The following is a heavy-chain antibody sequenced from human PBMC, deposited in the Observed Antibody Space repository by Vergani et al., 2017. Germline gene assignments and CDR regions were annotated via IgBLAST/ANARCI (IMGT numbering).Heavy chain of an antibody. D-gene: IGHD3-9*01. Sequence: QVQLQESGPGLVKPSETLSLTCIVSGGSISPYYWSWIRQPAGKGLEWIGYVNNDGSTNYNPSLGSRVSISLDTSKSQFSLKLTSVTAADTAVYYCARENDIFNGYYSHYFDHWGQGTLVTVSS. CDR2: VNNDGST. J-gene: IGHJ4*02. V-gene: IGHV4-59*01. CDR3: ARENDIFNGYYSHYFDH. CDR1: GGSISPYY.